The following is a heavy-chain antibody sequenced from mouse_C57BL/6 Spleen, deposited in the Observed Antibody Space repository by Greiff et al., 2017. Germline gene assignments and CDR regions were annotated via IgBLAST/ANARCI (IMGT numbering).Heavy chain of an antibody. Sequence: DVKLVESGGGLVKPGGSLKLSCAASGFTFSDYGMHWVRQAPEKGLEWVAYISSGSSTIYYADTVKGRFTISRDNAKNTLFLQMTSLRSEDTAMYYCARREYGNYAFDYWGQGTTLTVSS. CDR3: ARREYGNYAFDY. D-gene: IGHD2-10*02. CDR1: GFTFSDYG. V-gene: IGHV5-17*01. CDR2: ISSGSSTI. J-gene: IGHJ2*01.